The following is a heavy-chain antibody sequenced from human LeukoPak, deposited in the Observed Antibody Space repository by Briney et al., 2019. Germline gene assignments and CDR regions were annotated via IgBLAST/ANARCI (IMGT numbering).Heavy chain of an antibody. D-gene: IGHD6-13*01. V-gene: IGHV3-33*01. J-gene: IGHJ4*02. CDR2: IWYDGSNK. Sequence: GGSLRLSCAASGFTFSSYGMHWVRQAPGKGLERVAVIWYDGSNKYYADSVKGRFTISRDNSKNTLYLQMNSLRAEDTAVYYCARDRGIAADDFDYWGQGTLVTVSS. CDR1: GFTFSSYG. CDR3: ARDRGIAADDFDY.